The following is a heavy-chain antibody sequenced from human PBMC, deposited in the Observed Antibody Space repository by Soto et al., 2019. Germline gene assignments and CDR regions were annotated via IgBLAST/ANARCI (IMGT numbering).Heavy chain of an antibody. J-gene: IGHJ4*02. V-gene: IGHV1-8*01. CDR3: ARVTREWELLGPIDY. D-gene: IGHD1-26*01. Sequence: ASVKVSCKASGYTFTSYDINWVRKATGQGLEWMGWMNPNGGNTSYAQKFQGRATMTRDTSPSTVYMELSGLRSEDTAVYYCARVTREWELLGPIDYWGQGTLVTVSS. CDR1: GYTFTSYD. CDR2: MNPNGGNT.